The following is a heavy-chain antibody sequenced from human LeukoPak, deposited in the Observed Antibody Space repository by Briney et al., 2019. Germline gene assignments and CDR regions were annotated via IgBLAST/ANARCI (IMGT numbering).Heavy chain of an antibody. CDR2: INAGNGNT. CDR3: ARQYCSGGSCYFDY. V-gene: IGHV1-3*01. D-gene: IGHD2-15*01. J-gene: IGHJ4*02. CDR1: GYTFTSYA. Sequence: GASVKVSCKASGYTFTSYAMHWVRQAPGQRLEWMGWINAGNGNTKYSQKFQGRVTITRDTSASAAYMELSSLRSEDTAVYYCARQYCSGGSCYFDYWGQGALVIVSS.